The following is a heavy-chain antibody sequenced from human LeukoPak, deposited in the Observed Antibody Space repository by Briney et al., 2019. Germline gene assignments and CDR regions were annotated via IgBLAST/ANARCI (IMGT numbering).Heavy chain of an antibody. V-gene: IGHV3-7*01. CDR3: ARVFVVTVYWAGCHYFDY. D-gene: IGHD2-21*02. CDR2: IKQDGSEK. CDR1: GFTFSSYW. J-gene: IGHJ4*02. Sequence: GGSLRLSCAASGFTFSSYWMSWVRQAPGKGLEWVANIKQDGSEKYYVDSVKGRFTISRDNAKNSLYLQMNSLRAEDTAVYYCARVFVVTVYWAGCHYFDYWGQGTLVTVSS.